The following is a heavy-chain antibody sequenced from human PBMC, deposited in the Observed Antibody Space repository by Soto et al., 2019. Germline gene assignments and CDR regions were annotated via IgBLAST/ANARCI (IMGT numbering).Heavy chain of an antibody. CDR1: GGSISSYY. Sequence: QVQLQESGPGLVKPSETLSLTCTVSGGSISSYYWSWIRQPPGKGLEWIGYIYYSGSTNYNPSLKSRVTISVDTSKNQFSLKLSSVTAADTAVYYCARVPITYYDFWSGYPPMGLYGMDVWGQGTTVTVSS. CDR3: ARVPITYYDFWSGYPPMGLYGMDV. J-gene: IGHJ6*02. D-gene: IGHD3-3*01. CDR2: IYYSGST. V-gene: IGHV4-59*01.